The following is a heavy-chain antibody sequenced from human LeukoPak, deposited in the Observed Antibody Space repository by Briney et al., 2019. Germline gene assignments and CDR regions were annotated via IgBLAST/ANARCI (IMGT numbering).Heavy chain of an antibody. CDR1: GDSISSSNSY. CDR2: FYSDGST. D-gene: IGHD3-22*01. V-gene: IGHV3-66*01. J-gene: IGHJ4*02. CDR3: ARDSDPWLLNFDY. Sequence: ETLSLTCTVSGDSISSSNSYWGWIRQPPGKGLEWVSVFYSDGSTYYADSVKGRFTISRDNSKNTLYLQMNSLRAEDTAVYYCARDSDPWLLNFDYWGQGTLVTVSS.